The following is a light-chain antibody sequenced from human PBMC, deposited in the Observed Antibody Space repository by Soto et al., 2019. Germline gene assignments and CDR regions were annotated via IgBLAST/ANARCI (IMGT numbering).Light chain of an antibody. V-gene: IGLV2-14*01. CDR2: DVF. CDR3: SSYITSAIVV. Sequence: QSALTQPASVSASRGQSITISCTGTSSDVPGSNSVSWYQQHPGKAPILIIFDVFQRPSGVSDRFSASKSGNPASLTISGLQAEDEADYYCSSYITSAIVVFGGWTKLAVL. CDR1: SSDVPGSNS. J-gene: IGLJ2*01.